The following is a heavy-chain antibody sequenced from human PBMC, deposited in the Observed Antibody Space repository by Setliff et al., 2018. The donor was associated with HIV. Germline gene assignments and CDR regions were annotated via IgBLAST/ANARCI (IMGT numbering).Heavy chain of an antibody. CDR1: GGSISSSSHY. CDR3: ARGGSGNSYNGAFDY. Sequence: SETLSLTCTVSGGSISSSSHYWGWIRQPPGKGLEWIGSIYFSGSTYYNPSLKSRVTISVDTSKNQFSLKLSSVTAADTAVYYCARGGSGNSYNGAFDYWGQGTLVTVSS. J-gene: IGHJ4*02. V-gene: IGHV4-39*01. CDR2: IYFSGST. D-gene: IGHD3-10*01.